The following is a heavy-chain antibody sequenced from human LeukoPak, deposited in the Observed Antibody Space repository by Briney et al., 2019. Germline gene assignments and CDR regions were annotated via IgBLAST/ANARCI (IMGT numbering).Heavy chain of an antibody. CDR3: ARGMWFDTLFSAFDV. V-gene: IGHV4-4*02. Sequence: SETLSLTCFVSGDSISSRNWWTWVRQTPEKGLEWIGEIFHTGSTNYNPSVEGRVTISIDKSRNHFSLMLTSVTAADTALYYCARGMWFDTLFSAFDVWGQGTMVSVSS. J-gene: IGHJ3*01. CDR1: GDSISSRNW. D-gene: IGHD3-10*01. CDR2: IFHTGST.